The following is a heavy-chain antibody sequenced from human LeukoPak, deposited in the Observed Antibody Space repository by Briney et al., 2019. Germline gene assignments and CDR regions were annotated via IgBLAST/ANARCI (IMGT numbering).Heavy chain of an antibody. CDR3: AKERQNYYDSSGYPIDY. D-gene: IGHD3-22*01. V-gene: IGHV3-23*01. J-gene: IGHJ4*02. CDR1: GFTFSSYA. CDR2: ISGSGGST. Sequence: PGGSLRLSCAASGFTFSSYAMSWVRQAPGKGLEWVSAISGSGGSTYYADSVKGRFTISRDNSKNTLYLQMNSLRAEDTAVYYCAKERQNYYDSSGYPIDYWGQGTLVTVSP.